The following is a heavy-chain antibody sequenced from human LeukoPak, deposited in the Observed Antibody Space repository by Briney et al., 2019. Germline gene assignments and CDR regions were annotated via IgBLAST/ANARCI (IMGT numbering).Heavy chain of an antibody. CDR1: GFTFSGSA. D-gene: IGHD3-22*01. Sequence: GGSLRLSCATSGFTFSGSAIHWVRQASGKGLEWVCRIRSKANSYATTDVASVRGRFSISRDDSKNTAYLLMNSLKTEDTAVYYCTRPSYDSSVSGVVYWGQGTLVTVSS. CDR3: TRPSYDSSVSGVVY. J-gene: IGHJ4*02. CDR2: IRSKANSYAT. V-gene: IGHV3-73*01.